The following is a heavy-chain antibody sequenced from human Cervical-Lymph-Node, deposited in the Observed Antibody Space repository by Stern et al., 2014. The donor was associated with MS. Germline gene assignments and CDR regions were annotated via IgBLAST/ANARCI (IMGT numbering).Heavy chain of an antibody. J-gene: IGHJ3*02. CDR1: GGTFSSYA. V-gene: IGHV1-69*01. D-gene: IGHD3-22*01. CDR2: IIPMIGTT. CDR3: ARRDYYDSSGYYGDAFDI. Sequence: QVQLVQSGAEVKKPWSSVKVSCKASGGTFSSYAISWVRQAPGRGLEWMGEIIPMIGTTKYAQKYQGRVTIIADGSTTTAYMELSSLRSEDTAVYYCARRDYYDSSGYYGDAFDIWGQGTMVTVSS.